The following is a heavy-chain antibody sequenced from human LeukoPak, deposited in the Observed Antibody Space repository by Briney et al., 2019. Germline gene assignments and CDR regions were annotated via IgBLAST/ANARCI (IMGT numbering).Heavy chain of an antibody. J-gene: IGHJ5*01. D-gene: IGHD2-8*01. V-gene: IGHV4-59*08. CDR1: GDSISSFY. Sequence: SETLSFTCSVSGDSISSFYWNWIRQPPGKRLEWIGNIDYSGSSNYNPSLESRVTISIDTSRKQFFLKLDSVTAADTAVYYCALAPNSNWFDFWGQGTLVTVSS. CDR3: ALAPNSNWFDF. CDR2: IDYSGSS.